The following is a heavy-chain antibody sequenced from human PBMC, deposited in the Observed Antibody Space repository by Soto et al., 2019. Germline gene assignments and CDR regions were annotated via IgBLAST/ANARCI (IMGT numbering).Heavy chain of an antibody. J-gene: IGHJ6*02. D-gene: IGHD6-6*01. CDR1: GGTFSSYA. V-gene: IGHV1-69*13. CDR3: ARDGAARLYYYYGMDV. Sequence: EASVKVSCKASGGTFSSYAISWVRQAPGQGLEWMGGIIPIFGTANYAQKFQGRVTITADESTSTAYMELSSLRSEDTAVYYCARDGAARLYYYYGMDVWGQGTTVTVSS. CDR2: IIPIFGTA.